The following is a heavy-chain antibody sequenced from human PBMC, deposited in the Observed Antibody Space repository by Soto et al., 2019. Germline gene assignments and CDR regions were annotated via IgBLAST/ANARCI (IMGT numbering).Heavy chain of an antibody. Sequence: EVQLVESGGTLVQPGGSLRLSCAASGFTFSTFWMHWVRQAPGKGLVWVSRINSDGSKTTYADSVKGRFTISRDNAKNTVYLQMTSLRAEDTAVDYCATVATHSYNWLDPWGQGTLVTVSS. D-gene: IGHD5-12*01. V-gene: IGHV3-74*01. J-gene: IGHJ5*02. CDR3: ATVATHSYNWLDP. CDR1: GFTFSTFW. CDR2: INSDGSKT.